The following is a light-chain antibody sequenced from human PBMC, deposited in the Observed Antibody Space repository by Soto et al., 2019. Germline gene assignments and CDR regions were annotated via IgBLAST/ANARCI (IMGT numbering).Light chain of an antibody. J-gene: IGKJ1*01. Sequence: QMTHSLITLSSNPEYRFTLTCRASHSLTKWLAWYQQQPGKAPKLLIYDASTLESGVPSRFSGTGSGTEFTFSFSCQRPEGFGTYYWEQGYMVWTFCQGGKVDVK. CDR1: HSLTKW. CDR3: EQGYMVWT. V-gene: IGKV1-5*01. CDR2: DAS.